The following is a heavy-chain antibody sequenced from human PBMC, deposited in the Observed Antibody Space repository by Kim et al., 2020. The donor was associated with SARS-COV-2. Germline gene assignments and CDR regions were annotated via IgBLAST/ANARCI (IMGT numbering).Heavy chain of an antibody. CDR3: AKQGALDP. J-gene: IGHJ5*02. CDR1: GGSIRTKNTY. CDR2: MYYTGNT. Sequence: SETLSLTCTVSGGSIRTKNTYWAWIRQPPGKGLEWIGSMYYTGNTYYNPSLKSRVTISADTSKNQFSLNLKSVTATDTSIYYCAKQGALDPWGQAILVTVSS. V-gene: IGHV4-39*01.